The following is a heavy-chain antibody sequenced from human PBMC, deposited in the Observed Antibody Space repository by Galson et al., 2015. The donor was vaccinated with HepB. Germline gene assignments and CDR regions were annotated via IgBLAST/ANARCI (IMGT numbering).Heavy chain of an antibody. CDR1: GSIFTVYY. CDR3: ASTSKSEVPAATFDY. CDR2: INPNSGGT. V-gene: IGHV1-2*06. D-gene: IGHD2-2*01. Sequence: SVKVSCKASGSIFTVYYMHWVRQAPGQGLEWMGRINPNSGGTIYAQKFQGRVTMTRDTSITTAYMELSRLRSDDTAVYYCASTSKSEVPAATFDYWGQGTLVTVSS. J-gene: IGHJ4*02.